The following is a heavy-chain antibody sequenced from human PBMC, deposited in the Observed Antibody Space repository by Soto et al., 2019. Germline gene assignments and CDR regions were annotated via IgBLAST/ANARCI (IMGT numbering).Heavy chain of an antibody. CDR2: ISYDGSNK. CDR1: GFTFSSYA. V-gene: IGHV3-30-3*01. CDR3: ARDLHYGDYSHPYYFDY. D-gene: IGHD4-17*01. Sequence: QVQLVESGGGVVQPGRSLRLSCAASGFTFSSYAMHWVRQAPGKGLEWVAVISYDGSNKYYADSVKGRFTISRDNSKNTLYLQMNSLRAEDTAVYYCARDLHYGDYSHPYYFDYWGQGTLVTVSS. J-gene: IGHJ4*02.